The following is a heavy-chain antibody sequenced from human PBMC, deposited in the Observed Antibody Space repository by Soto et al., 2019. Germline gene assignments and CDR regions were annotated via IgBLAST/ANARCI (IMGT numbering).Heavy chain of an antibody. CDR2: VYYGGST. CDR3: AGEGALATFGVV. J-gene: IGHJ4*02. CDR1: GDSIRSYY. Sequence: QVQLQESGPGLVKSSETLSLTCTVSGDSIRSYYWTWIRQPPGRGLEWIGHVYYGGSTNYNPSLQSRVYISLDTSKNQYSLRLTSVTAADAAVYYCAGEGALATFGVVWGQGTRVTVSS. D-gene: IGHD3-3*01. V-gene: IGHV4-59*01.